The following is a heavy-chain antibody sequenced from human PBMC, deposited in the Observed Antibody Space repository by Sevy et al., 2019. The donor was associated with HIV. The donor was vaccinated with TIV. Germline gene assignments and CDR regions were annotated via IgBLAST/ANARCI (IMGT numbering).Heavy chain of an antibody. D-gene: IGHD5-12*01. CDR2: FDPEHGET. V-gene: IGHV1-24*01. CDR1: GSILTELS. Sequence: ASVKVSCKLSGSILTELSMHWVRQAPGKGLEWMGYFDPEHGETIYAHSFQGRVTMTEDTSTDTAYMELSSLRSEATAVYYCATCGSQPLLPRGIYNYYAMDVWGQGTTVTVSS. J-gene: IGHJ6*02. CDR3: ATCGSQPLLPRGIYNYYAMDV.